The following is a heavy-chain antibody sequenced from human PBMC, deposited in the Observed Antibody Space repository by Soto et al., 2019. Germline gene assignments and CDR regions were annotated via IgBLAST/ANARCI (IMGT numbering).Heavy chain of an antibody. CDR1: GYTFTSYA. J-gene: IGHJ5*02. CDR3: ARDLGYCSSTSCYGSWFDP. Sequence: ASVKVSCKASGYTFTSYAMHWVRQAPGQRLEWMGWINAGNGNTKYSQKFQGRVIITRDTSASTAYMELSSLRSEDTAVYYCARDLGYCSSTSCYGSWFDPWGQGTLVTVSS. CDR2: INAGNGNT. V-gene: IGHV1-3*01. D-gene: IGHD2-2*01.